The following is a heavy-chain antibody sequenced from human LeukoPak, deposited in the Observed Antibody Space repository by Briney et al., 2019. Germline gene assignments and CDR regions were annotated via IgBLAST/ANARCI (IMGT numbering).Heavy chain of an antibody. CDR3: AKGSRRGYSYGYTLPRYWYFDL. D-gene: IGHD5-18*01. CDR1: GFTFSTYP. J-gene: IGHJ2*01. V-gene: IGHV3-23*01. Sequence: PGGSLRLSCAASGFTFSTYPMSWVRQAPGKGLEWVSAISGSGGSTYYADSVKGRFTISRDNSKNTLYLQMNSLRAEDTAVYYCAKGSRRGYSYGYTLPRYWYFDLWGRGTLVTVSS. CDR2: ISGSGGST.